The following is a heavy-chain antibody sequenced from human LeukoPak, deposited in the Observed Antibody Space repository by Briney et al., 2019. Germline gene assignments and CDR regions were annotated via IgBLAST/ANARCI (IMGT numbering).Heavy chain of an antibody. D-gene: IGHD6-19*01. Sequence: ASAKVSCKASGYTVTSYYMHWVRQAPGQGLEWMAILNPSGGSSNYTQKFQGRATLTRATSTGTVYMELSSLRSEDTAVYYCARARTAQWLVRSYYYGMDVWGQGTTVTVSS. CDR2: LNPSGGSS. CDR3: ARARTAQWLVRSYYYGMDV. J-gene: IGHJ6*02. CDR1: GYTVTSYY. V-gene: IGHV1-46*01.